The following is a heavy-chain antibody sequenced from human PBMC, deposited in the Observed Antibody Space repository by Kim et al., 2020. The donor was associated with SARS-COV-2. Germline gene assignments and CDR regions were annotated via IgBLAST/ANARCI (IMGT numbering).Heavy chain of an antibody. V-gene: IGHV3-23*01. Sequence: GGSLRLSCEASGFTFSSNAMSWVRQAPGKGLEWVSAISGSGGRTYYEDAVKGRFTISRDNSKNTLYLQMNSLRAEDTAVYYCANGARQIGDSFGSGSLYPCGQGTLDSVSS. J-gene: IGHJ5*02. CDR3: ANGARQIGDSFGSGSLYP. CDR2: ISGSGGRT. D-gene: IGHD3-10*01. CDR1: GFTFSSNA.